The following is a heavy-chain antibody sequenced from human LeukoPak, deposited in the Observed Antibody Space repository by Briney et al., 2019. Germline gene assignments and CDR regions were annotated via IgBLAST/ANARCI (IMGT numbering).Heavy chain of an antibody. D-gene: IGHD3-10*01. Sequence: PSQTLSLTCTVSGGSISSGGWYWSWIRQHPEKGLEWIGYIYYSGSTYYNPSLKSRVTISVDTSKNQFSLNLSSVTAADTAVYYCARDHYYDSGSKLDVWGQGTTVTVSS. CDR1: GGSISSGGWY. J-gene: IGHJ6*02. CDR2: IYYSGST. CDR3: ARDHYYDSGSKLDV. V-gene: IGHV4-31*03.